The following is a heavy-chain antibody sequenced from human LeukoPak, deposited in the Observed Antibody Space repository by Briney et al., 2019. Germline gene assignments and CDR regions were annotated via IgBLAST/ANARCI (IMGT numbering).Heavy chain of an antibody. CDR1: GFSFRSYG. J-gene: IGHJ4*02. CDR3: ASLRRDSSGWYYFDY. V-gene: IGHV3-33*01. CDR2: IWYDGSNK. Sequence: GGSLRLSCAASGFSFRSYGMHWVRQAPGKGLGWVAVIWYDGSNKYYADSVKGRFTISRDNSKNTLYLQMNSLRGEDTAVYYCASLRRDSSGWYYFDYWGQGTLVTVSS. D-gene: IGHD6-19*01.